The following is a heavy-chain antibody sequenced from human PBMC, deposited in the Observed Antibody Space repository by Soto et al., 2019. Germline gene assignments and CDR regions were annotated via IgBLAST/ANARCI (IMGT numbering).Heavy chain of an antibody. J-gene: IGHJ5*02. CDR3: AKDRVLVVAATRNNWFDP. CDR2: ISGSGGST. CDR1: GFTFSSYA. Sequence: GGSLRLSCAASGFTFSSYAMSWVRQAPGKGLEWVSAISGSGGSTYYADSVKGRFTISRDNSKNTLYLQMNSLRAEDTAVYYCAKDRVLVVAATRNNWFDPWGQGTLVTVSS. D-gene: IGHD2-15*01. V-gene: IGHV3-23*01.